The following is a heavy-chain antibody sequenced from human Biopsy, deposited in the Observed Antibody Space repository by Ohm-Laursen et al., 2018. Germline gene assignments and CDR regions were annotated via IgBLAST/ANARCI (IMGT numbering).Heavy chain of an antibody. CDR1: AVSLNFYY. Sequence: SHTLSLTCTVSAVSLNFYYWSWIPQPTGQGLVWIGYMYYSGSTKYSPSLKNRVTVSFDTSRNQFLLKLTSMTPADTAVYYCVRGRSPADYWGQGALVIVSS. J-gene: IGHJ4*02. D-gene: IGHD3-16*01. CDR3: VRGRSPADY. CDR2: MYYSGST. V-gene: IGHV4-59*07.